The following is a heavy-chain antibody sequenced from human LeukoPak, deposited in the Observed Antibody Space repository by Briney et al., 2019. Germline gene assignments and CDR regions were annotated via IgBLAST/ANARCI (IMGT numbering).Heavy chain of an antibody. CDR3: ARDRVVPAAYFDY. Sequence: LPGGSLRLSCAASGFTFSTYNMNWVRQAPGKGLEWVSYISSSSTTIYYADSVKGRFTISRDNAKNSLYLQMNSLRAEDTAVYYCARDRVVPAAYFDYWGQGTLVTVSS. J-gene: IGHJ4*02. CDR2: ISSSSTTI. CDR1: GFTFSTYN. V-gene: IGHV3-48*04. D-gene: IGHD2-2*01.